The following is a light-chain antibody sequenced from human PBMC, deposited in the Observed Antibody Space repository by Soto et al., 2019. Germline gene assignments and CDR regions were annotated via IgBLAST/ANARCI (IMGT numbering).Light chain of an antibody. Sequence: QSVLTQPPSASGTPGQRVTISCSGSGSSIGTNTVNWYRQLPGTAPKLLIYGDNQRPSGVPDRFSGSKSGTSASLAISGLQSEDEAEYYCGAWDGSLNNVLYGGGTKLTVL. CDR2: GDN. J-gene: IGLJ2*01. CDR1: GSSIGTNT. V-gene: IGLV1-44*01. CDR3: GAWDGSLNNVL.